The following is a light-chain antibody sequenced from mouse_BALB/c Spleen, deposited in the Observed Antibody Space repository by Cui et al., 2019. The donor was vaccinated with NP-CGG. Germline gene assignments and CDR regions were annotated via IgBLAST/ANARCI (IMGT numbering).Light chain of an antibody. Sequence: DVVTQESAPTTSPGETVTLTCRSSTGAVTTSNYANWVQEKPDHLFTGLKGGNNNRGPGVPARFSGSLIGDKAALTITGAKTEDEAIYFCAPWYSHHWVFGGGTKLTVL. V-gene: IGLV1*01. CDR1: TGAVTTSNY. CDR3: APWYSHHWV. J-gene: IGLJ1*01. CDR2: GNN.